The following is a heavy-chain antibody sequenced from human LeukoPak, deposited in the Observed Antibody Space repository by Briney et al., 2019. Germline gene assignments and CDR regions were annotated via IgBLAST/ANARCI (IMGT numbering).Heavy chain of an antibody. CDR1: GGSISSSSYY. V-gene: IGHV4-61*05. D-gene: IGHD3/OR15-3a*01. J-gene: IGHJ6*03. CDR2: IYYSGST. CDR3: ARGGGLGYYYYYMDV. Sequence: SETLSLTCTVSGGSISSSSYYWGWIRQPPGKGLEWIGYIYYSGSTNYNPSLRSRVTISVDTSKNQFSLKLSSVTAADTAVYYCARGGGLGYYYYYMDVWGEGTTVTISS.